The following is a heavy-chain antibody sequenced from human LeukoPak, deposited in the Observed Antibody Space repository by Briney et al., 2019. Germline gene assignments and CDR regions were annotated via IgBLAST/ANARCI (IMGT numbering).Heavy chain of an antibody. J-gene: IGHJ4*02. CDR2: IIPIFGTA. CDR1: GGTFSSYA. D-gene: IGHD2-2*01. Sequence: SVKVSCKASGGTFSSYAISWVRQAPGQGLEWMGGIIPIFGTANYAQKFQGRVTITTDESTSTAYMELGSLRSEDTAVYYCARGAYCSSTSCYPFDYWGQGTLVTVSS. V-gene: IGHV1-69*05. CDR3: ARGAYCSSTSCYPFDY.